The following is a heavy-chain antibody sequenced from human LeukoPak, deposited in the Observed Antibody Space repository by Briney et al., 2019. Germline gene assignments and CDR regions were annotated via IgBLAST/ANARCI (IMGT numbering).Heavy chain of an antibody. CDR2: ISYDGGNK. CDR3: AKDRGSGYLDY. CDR1: GFTFSTYG. J-gene: IGHJ4*02. V-gene: IGHV3-30*18. Sequence: GGSLRLSCAASGFTFSTYGMHWVRQAPGKGLEWVAVISYDGGNKYYADSVKGRFTISRDDSKNTLYLQMNGLRAEDTAVYYCAKDRGSGYLDYWGQGTLVTVSS. D-gene: IGHD6-19*01.